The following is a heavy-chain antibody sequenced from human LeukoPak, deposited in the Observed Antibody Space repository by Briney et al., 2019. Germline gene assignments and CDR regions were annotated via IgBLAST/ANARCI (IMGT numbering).Heavy chain of an antibody. V-gene: IGHV3-30-3*01. CDR3: ARARYSNGWYFNRDF. Sequence: PGRSLRLSRAASGFTFSSYAMHWVRQAPGKGLEWVALISYDGTNENYADSVKGRFTISRDDSRNTLFLQMDSLKAEDTAVYYCARARYSNGWYFNRDFWGQGTLVTVSS. CDR1: GFTFSSYA. D-gene: IGHD6-19*01. J-gene: IGHJ4*02. CDR2: ISYDGTNE.